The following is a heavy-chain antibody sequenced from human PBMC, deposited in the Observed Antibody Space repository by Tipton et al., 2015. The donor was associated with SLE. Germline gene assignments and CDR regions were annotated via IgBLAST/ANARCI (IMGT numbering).Heavy chain of an antibody. CDR1: GGSISSYY. J-gene: IGHJ3*02. D-gene: IGHD4-17*01. CDR2: INHSGST. V-gene: IGHV4-34*01. Sequence: TLSLTCTVSGGSISSYYWSWIRQPPGKGLEWIGEINHSGSTNYNPSLKSRVTISVDTSKNQFSLKLSSVTAADTAVYYCARGVDYGDLSGAFDIWGQGTMVTVSS. CDR3: ARGVDYGDLSGAFDI.